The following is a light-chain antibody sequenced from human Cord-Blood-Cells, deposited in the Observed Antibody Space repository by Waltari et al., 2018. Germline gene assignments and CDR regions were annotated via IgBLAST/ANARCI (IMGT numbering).Light chain of an antibody. CDR1: SGSIASNY. CDR3: QSYDSSNQV. Sequence: FMLTQPHSVSESPGKTVTISCPRSSGSIASNYVQGYQQRPGSSPTTVIYEDNQRPSGVPDRFSGSIDSSSNSASLTISGLKTEDEADYYCQSYDSSNQVFGGGTKLTVL. V-gene: IGLV6-57*01. CDR2: EDN. J-gene: IGLJ3*02.